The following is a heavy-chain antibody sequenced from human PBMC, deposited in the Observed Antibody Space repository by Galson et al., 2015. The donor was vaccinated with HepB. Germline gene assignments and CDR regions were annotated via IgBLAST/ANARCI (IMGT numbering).Heavy chain of an antibody. CDR1: GGSISNYY. CDR2: IYYSGST. Sequence: ETLSLTCTVSGGSISNYYWSWIRQPPGKGLEWLGNIYYSGSTYYNPSLKSRVTISVDTSKTQFSLKLSSVTAADTALYYCARLEAVAGTTFYFDYWGQGTLVTVSS. V-gene: IGHV4-59*06. D-gene: IGHD6-19*01. CDR3: ARLEAVAGTTFYFDY. J-gene: IGHJ4*02.